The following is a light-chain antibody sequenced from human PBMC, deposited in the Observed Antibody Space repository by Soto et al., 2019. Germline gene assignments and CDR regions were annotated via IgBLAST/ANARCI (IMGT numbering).Light chain of an antibody. CDR1: QRISGW. V-gene: IGKV1-5*01. CDR2: DAS. J-gene: IGKJ2*01. CDR3: QQYNSYSVNA. Sequence: DIQMTQSPYTLSPSVGDRVSITCRASQRISGWLAWYQQKPGKAPKLLIYDASSLESGVPSRFSGSGSVTEFSLTISRLQPDDFATYYFQQYNSYSVNAFGQGTKREIK.